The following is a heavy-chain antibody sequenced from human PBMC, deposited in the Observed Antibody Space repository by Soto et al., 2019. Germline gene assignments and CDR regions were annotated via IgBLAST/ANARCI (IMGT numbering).Heavy chain of an antibody. CDR3: ARSSGYYYVDY. V-gene: IGHV1-3*01. D-gene: IGHD3-22*01. J-gene: IGHJ4*02. CDR1: GYTFTSYA. Sequence: QVQLVQSGAEVKKPGASVKASCKASGYTFTSYAMHWVRQAPGQRLEWMGWINDGNGNTKNSQKFQGIVTITRDTSAGTAYMELSSLRSEDTAVYYCARSSGYYYVDYWGQGTLVTVSS. CDR2: INDGNGNT.